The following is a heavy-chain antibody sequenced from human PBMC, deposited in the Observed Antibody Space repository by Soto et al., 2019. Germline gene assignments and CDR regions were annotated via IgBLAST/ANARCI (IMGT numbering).Heavy chain of an antibody. V-gene: IGHV1-3*01. Sequence: QVQLVQSGAEVKKPGASVKVSCKASGYTFTSYAMHWVRQAPGQRLEWMGWINAGNGNTKYSQKFQGRVTITRDTSASTAYMELSSLRSEDTAVYYCARDSPMAAAGTATLPYYYYYLDFWGKGTTVTVSS. J-gene: IGHJ6*03. D-gene: IGHD6-13*01. CDR3: ARDSPMAAAGTATLPYYYYYLDF. CDR2: INAGNGNT. CDR1: GYTFTSYA.